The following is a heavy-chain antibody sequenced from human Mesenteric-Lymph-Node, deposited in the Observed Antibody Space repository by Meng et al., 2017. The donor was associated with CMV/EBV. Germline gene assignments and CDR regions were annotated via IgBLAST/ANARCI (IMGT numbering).Heavy chain of an antibody. CDR2: VHYTGST. CDR1: GDSIRSFYY. D-gene: IGHD6-19*01. CDR3: ARPFPSWQSPRLDPFGA. J-gene: IGHJ5*02. Sequence: QLRESGPGAVKPSETLSLTCTFSGDSIRSFYYWGWIRQPPGRGLEWIGSVHYTGSTYYSPSLKSRVTVSVDTSKNQFSLRLTSVTAADTAVYYCARPFPSWQSPRLDPFGAWGQGTLVTVSS. V-gene: IGHV4-39*01.